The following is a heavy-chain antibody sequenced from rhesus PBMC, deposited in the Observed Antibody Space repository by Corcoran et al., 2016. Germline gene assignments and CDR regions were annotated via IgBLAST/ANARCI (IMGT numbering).Heavy chain of an antibody. J-gene: IGHJ3*01. V-gene: IGHV3-54*02. CDR3: ARVSGIVVVITTYSRAFDF. D-gene: IGHD3-16*01. Sequence: EVQLVESGGGLVQPGGSLRLSCAASGFTFSSYGMHWVGQAPGKGLEWVAVISYDGRKNYYADSVKDRFTIYRDNSKNMLYLQMNNLKLEDTAVYYCARVSGIVVVITTYSRAFDFWGQGLRVTVSS. CDR1: GFTFSSYG. CDR2: ISYDGRKN.